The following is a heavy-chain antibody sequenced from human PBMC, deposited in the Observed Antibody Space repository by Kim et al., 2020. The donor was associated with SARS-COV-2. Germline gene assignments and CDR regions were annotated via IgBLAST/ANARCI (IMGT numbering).Heavy chain of an antibody. J-gene: IGHJ4*02. D-gene: IGHD3-10*01. V-gene: IGHV3-30*04. CDR3: ARSVVRGLYYFDS. CDR2: ISYDESNT. Sequence: GGSLRLSCAASEFTFSSFAMHWVRQASGKGLEWVAVISYDESNTLYADSVKGRFTISRDNSKNTLYLQMNSLRAEDTAVYYCARSVVRGLYYFDSWGQGTLVIVSS. CDR1: EFTFSSFA.